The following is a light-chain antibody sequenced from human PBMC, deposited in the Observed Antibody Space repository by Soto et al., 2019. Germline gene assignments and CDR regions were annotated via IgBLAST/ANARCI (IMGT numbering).Light chain of an antibody. Sequence: DIQMTQSPSSLSASVGDRVTITCRASQSIRNDLGWYQQKPGKATKRLIYAASSLQNGVPARFSGSGSGTEGTRTIISLQTEDFATYYCIQHIIYPPPLGQGTNLEI. V-gene: IGKV1-17*01. J-gene: IGKJ2*01. CDR3: IQHIIYPPP. CDR1: QSIRND. CDR2: AAS.